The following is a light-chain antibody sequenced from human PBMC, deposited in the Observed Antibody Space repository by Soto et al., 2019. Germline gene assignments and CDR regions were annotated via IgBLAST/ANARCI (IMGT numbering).Light chain of an antibody. CDR3: QQRNSYPLT. CDR2: AAS. J-gene: IGKJ5*01. CDR1: QGISSY. V-gene: IGKV1-9*01. Sequence: DIQLTQSPSFLSASVGDRVTITCRASQGISSYLAWYQQKPGKAPKLLIYAASTLQSGVPSRFSGSGSGTEFTLTISSLQPEDFATYYCQQRNSYPLTFGQGKRLEIK.